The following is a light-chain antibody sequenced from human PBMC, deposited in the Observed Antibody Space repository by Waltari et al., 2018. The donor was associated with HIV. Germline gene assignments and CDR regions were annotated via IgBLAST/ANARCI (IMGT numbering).Light chain of an antibody. CDR1: SSDVGGYNY. V-gene: IGLV2-14*01. Sequence: QSALTQSASVSGSPGQSITISCTGTSSDVGGYNYVSWYQQHPGKAPKLVIYNVSNRPSGFSNRFSGSKPGNTASLTISGLQAEDEAEYYCSSYTSSNTVIFGGGTRVTVL. CDR3: SSYTSSNTVI. J-gene: IGLJ2*01. CDR2: NVS.